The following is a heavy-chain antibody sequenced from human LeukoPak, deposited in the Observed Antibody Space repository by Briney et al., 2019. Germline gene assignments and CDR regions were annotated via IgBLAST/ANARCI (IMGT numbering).Heavy chain of an antibody. J-gene: IGHJ6*03. V-gene: IGHV1-18*01. CDR2: ISAYNGNT. CDR1: GYTFTSSG. CDR3: ARDSPRARRGTYYYMDV. Sequence: GASVKVSCKASGYTFTSSGISWVRQAPGQGLEWMGWISAYNGNTNYAQKFQGRVTMTTDTSTSTAYMELKSLRSDDTAVYYCARDSPRARRGTYYYMDVWGKGTTVTVSS. D-gene: IGHD6-6*01.